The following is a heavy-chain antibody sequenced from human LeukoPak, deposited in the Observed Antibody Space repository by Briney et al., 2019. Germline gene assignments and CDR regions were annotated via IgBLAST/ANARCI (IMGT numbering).Heavy chain of an antibody. Sequence: GGSLRLSCAASGFTFSSYSMNWVRQAPGKGLEWVSSISSSSSYIYYADSVKGRFTISRDNAKNSLYLQMNSLRAEDTAVYYCAKEREHMIVVVQTYRRYYYMDVWGKGTTVTVSS. V-gene: IGHV3-21*01. CDR3: AKEREHMIVVVQTYRRYYYMDV. D-gene: IGHD3-22*01. J-gene: IGHJ6*03. CDR2: ISSSSSYI. CDR1: GFTFSSYS.